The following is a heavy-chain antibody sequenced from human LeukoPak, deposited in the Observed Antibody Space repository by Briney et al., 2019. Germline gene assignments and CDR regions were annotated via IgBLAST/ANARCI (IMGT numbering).Heavy chain of an antibody. CDR2: INPNSGGS. D-gene: IGHD6-6*01. CDR3: ARRTYSSSSSIFDY. CDR1: GYTFTGYY. Sequence: GASVKASCKASGYTFTGYYMHWVRQAPGQGLEWMGWINPNSGGSNYAQKFQGRVTMTRDTSISTAYMELRSLRSDDTAVYYCARRTYSSSSSIFDYWGQGTLVTVSS. J-gene: IGHJ4*02. V-gene: IGHV1-2*02.